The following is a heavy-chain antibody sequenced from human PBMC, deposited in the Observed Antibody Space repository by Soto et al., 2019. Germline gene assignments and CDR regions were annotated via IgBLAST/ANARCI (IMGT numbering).Heavy chain of an antibody. J-gene: IGHJ4*02. CDR2: ISSSSSYI. CDR3: ARGPYYYDSSGYPDY. V-gene: IGHV3-21*01. CDR1: GFTFSTYS. Sequence: GGSLRLSCAASGFTFSTYSMNWVRQAPGKGLEWVSSISSSSSYIYYADSVKGRFTISRDNAKNSLYLQMNSLRAEDTAVYYCARGPYYYDSSGYPDYGGQGTLVTVSS. D-gene: IGHD3-22*01.